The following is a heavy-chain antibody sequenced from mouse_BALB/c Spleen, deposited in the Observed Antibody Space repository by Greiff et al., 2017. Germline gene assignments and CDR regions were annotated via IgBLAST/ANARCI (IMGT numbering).Heavy chain of an antibody. J-gene: IGHJ3*01. Sequence: VQLQQSGPQLVRPGASVKISCKASGYSFTSYWMHWVKQRPGQGLEWIGMIDPSDSETRLNQKFKYKATLTVDKSSSTAYMDLSSSTSEASAVSYYSRRCNYERNGCAYWGQGTLVTVSA. V-gene: IGHV1S74*01. D-gene: IGHD2-1*01. CDR3: SRRCNYERNGCAY. CDR2: IDPSDSET. CDR1: GYSFTSYW.